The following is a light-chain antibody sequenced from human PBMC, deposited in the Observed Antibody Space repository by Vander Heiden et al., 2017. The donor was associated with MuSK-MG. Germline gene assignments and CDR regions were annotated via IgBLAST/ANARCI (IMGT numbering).Light chain of an antibody. V-gene: IGLV2-14*01. CDR2: EVS. CDR1: STNLGGYHY. CDR3: SSYTSSSTLV. J-gene: IGLJ2*01. Sequence: QSALTQPASVSGSPGPSIPISCPGTSTNLGGYHYVSWYQQQPGKAPKLMIYEVSKRPSGVSNRFSGSKSGNTASLTISGLQAEDEADYYCSSYTSSSTLVFGGGTKLTVL.